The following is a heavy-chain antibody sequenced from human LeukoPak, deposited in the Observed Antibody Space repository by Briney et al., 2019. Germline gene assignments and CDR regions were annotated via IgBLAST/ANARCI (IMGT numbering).Heavy chain of an antibody. V-gene: IGHV3-30-3*01. J-gene: IGHJ4*02. CDR3: AREGSSSSFDY. CDR1: GFTFSSYA. CDR2: ISYDGSNK. Sequence: PGRSLRLSCAASGFTFSSYAMHWVRQAPGKGLEWVAIISYDGSNKNYVDSVKARFTISRDNSKNTLYLQMNSLRTEDTAVYFCAREGSSSSFDYWGQGTLVTASS. D-gene: IGHD6-19*01.